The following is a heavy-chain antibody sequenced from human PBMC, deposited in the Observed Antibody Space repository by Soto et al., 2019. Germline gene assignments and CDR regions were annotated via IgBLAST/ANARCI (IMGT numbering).Heavy chain of an antibody. J-gene: IGHJ4*02. V-gene: IGHV3-23*01. CDR2: ISGSGGST. Sequence: GGSLRLSCAASGFTFSSYAMSWVRQAPGKGLEWVSAISGSGGSTYYADSVKGRFTISRDNSKNTLYLQMNSLRAEDTAIYYCAKDAEGIVVVTAIHYWGQGTLVTVSS. CDR3: AKDAEGIVVVTAIHY. D-gene: IGHD2-21*02. CDR1: GFTFSSYA.